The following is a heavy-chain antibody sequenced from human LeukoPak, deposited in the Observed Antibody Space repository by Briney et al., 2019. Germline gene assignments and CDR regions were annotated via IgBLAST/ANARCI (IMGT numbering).Heavy chain of an antibody. CDR1: GGTFSSYA. D-gene: IGHD6-19*01. Sequence: SVNVSCKASGGTFSSYAISWVRQAPGPGLEWMGRIIPILGIENYEQKFQGRSTITADKSTSTSYMGLRSLRSEDTAGYYCAMIAVADFDYWGQGTLVTVSS. CDR2: IIPILGIE. J-gene: IGHJ4*02. CDR3: AMIAVADFDY. V-gene: IGHV1-69*04.